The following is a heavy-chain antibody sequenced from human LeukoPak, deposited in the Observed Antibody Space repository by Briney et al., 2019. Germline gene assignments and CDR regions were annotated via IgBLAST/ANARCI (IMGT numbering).Heavy chain of an antibody. CDR2: IKTDGRTT. J-gene: IGHJ4*02. V-gene: IGHV3-74*01. Sequence: GGSLRLSCAASGFSFSSYWMHWVRQAPGKGPVWVSFIKTDGRTTRYADSVTGRFTISRDNAKNTLFLQMNSLRAEDTAVYYCARGSTSRAPKVWEQWLAPLNYWGQGTLVTVSS. D-gene: IGHD6-19*01. CDR1: GFSFSSYW. CDR3: ARGSTSRAPKVWEQWLAPLNY.